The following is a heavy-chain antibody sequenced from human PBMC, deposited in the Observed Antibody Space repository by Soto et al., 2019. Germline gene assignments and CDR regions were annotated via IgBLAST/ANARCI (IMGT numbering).Heavy chain of an antibody. CDR1: GGRVSSGGYA. V-gene: IGHV4-30-2*01. Sequence: PSWTLALTCAVSGGRVSSGGYAGRWIRQPPGKGLEWIGYIYHSGSTYYNPSLKSRVTISVDRSKNQFSLKLSSVTAADTAVYYCARGVVRVTVVRGVINAFDIWGQGTIGTVS. CDR2: IYHSGST. J-gene: IGHJ3*02. CDR3: ARGVVRVTVVRGVINAFDI. D-gene: IGHD3-10*01.